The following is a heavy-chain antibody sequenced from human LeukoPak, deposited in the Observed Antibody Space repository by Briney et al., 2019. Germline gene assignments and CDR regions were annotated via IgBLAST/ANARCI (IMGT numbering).Heavy chain of an antibody. D-gene: IGHD4-17*01. CDR2: IYPGDSDT. CDR1: GYTFTTYW. Sequence: GESLKISCKGFGYTFTTYWIGWVRQMPGKGLEWMGIIYPGDSDTRYSPSFQGQVTISADKSISTASLPWSSLKASHTARNSCERRGTTSIRFDPWGQGTLVPVSS. V-gene: IGHV5-51*01. J-gene: IGHJ5*01. CDR3: ERRGTTSIRFDP.